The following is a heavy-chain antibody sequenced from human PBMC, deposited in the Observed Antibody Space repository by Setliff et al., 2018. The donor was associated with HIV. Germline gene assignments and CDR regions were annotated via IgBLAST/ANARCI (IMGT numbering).Heavy chain of an antibody. J-gene: IGHJ4*02. CDR2: TIPMFGTA. Sequence: GASVKVSCKASGGTFGIYGISWVRQAPGQGLEWMGGTIPMFGTANYAQKFQGRVTITTDESTNTGYMELSSLRSEDTAVYYCARDYSPTFYYYDSSGTFDYWGQGTLVTVSS. V-gene: IGHV1-69*05. D-gene: IGHD3-22*01. CDR3: ARDYSPTFYYYDSSGTFDY. CDR1: GGTFGIYG.